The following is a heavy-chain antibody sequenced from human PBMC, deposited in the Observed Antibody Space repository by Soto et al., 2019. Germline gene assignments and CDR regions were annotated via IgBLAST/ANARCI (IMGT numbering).Heavy chain of an antibody. J-gene: IGHJ5*02. Sequence: SETLSLTCTVSGGSISSYYWSWIRQPPGKGLEWIGYIYYSGSTNYNPSLKSRVTISVDTSKNQFSLKLSSVTAADTAVYYCARTIVVVPAAIYRFDPWGQGTLVTVSS. CDR2: IYYSGST. CDR1: GGSISSYY. CDR3: ARTIVVVPAAIYRFDP. V-gene: IGHV4-59*08. D-gene: IGHD2-2*02.